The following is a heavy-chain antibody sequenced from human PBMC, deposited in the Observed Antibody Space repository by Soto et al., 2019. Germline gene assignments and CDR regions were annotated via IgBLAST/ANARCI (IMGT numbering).Heavy chain of an antibody. J-gene: IGHJ6*03. V-gene: IGHV1-46*03. Sequence: QVQLVQSGAEVKKPGASVKVSCKASGYTFTRYYMHWVRQAPGQGLEWMGIINPSGGSTSYAQKFQGRVTMTRDTSTSTVYMELSSLRSEDTAVYYCARDLGLGELRTNYYYYYMDVWGKGTTVTVSS. D-gene: IGHD3-16*01. CDR3: ARDLGLGELRTNYYYYYMDV. CDR1: GYTFTRYY. CDR2: INPSGGST.